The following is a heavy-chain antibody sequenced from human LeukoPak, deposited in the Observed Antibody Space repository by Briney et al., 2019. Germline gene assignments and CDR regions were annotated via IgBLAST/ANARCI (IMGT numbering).Heavy chain of an antibody. D-gene: IGHD4-17*01. CDR3: AKEGGVYYGDATDAFDI. J-gene: IGHJ3*02. V-gene: IGHV3-43*02. CDR2: ISGDGGST. Sequence: GGSLRLSCAASGFTFDDYAMHWVRQAPGKGLEWVSLISGDGGSTYYADSVKGRFTISRDNSKNSLYLQMNSLRTEDTALYYCAKEGGVYYGDATDAFDIWGQGTMVTVSS. CDR1: GFTFDDYA.